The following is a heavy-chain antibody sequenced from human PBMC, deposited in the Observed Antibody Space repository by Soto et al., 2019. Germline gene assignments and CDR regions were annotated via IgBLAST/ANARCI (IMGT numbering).Heavy chain of an antibody. D-gene: IGHD3-10*01. V-gene: IGHV3-13*01. CDR3: ARAKVRAAGGTVWFDP. CDR2: IGTAGQT. J-gene: IGHJ5*02. Sequence: EVQLVESGGGLVQPGGSLRLSCAASGFTFSSCDMHWVRQATRKGLEWVSGIGTAGQTFYPDSVKGRFTISRENAKNSLYLQMNSLRAGDTAVYYCARAKVRAAGGTVWFDPWGQGTLVTVSS. CDR1: GFTFSSCD.